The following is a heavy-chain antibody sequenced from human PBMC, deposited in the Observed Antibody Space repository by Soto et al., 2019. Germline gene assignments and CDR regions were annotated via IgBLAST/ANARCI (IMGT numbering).Heavy chain of an antibody. V-gene: IGHV3-74*01. J-gene: IGHJ4*02. CDR3: AKRDTAMGFDY. CDR1: GFTFSSYW. CDR2: INSDGSST. Sequence: PGGSLRLSCAASGFTFSSYWMHWVRQAPGKGLVWVSRINSDGSSTNYADSVKGRFTISRDNSKNTLYLQMNSLRAEDTAVYYCAKRDTAMGFDYWGQGTLVTVSS. D-gene: IGHD5-18*01.